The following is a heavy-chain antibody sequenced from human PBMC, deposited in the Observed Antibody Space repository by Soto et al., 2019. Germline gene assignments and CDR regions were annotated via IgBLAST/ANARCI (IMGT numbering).Heavy chain of an antibody. Sequence: EGQLVESGGGLVKPGESLRLSCAASGFTFSSYSMNWVRQAPGKGLEWVSSIRSDRSYIYYADSVKGRFTVSRDNAKNSLYLLMNSLRAEDTAVYYCARKGYGDYGGMDVWGQGTTVTVSS. CDR3: ARKGYGDYGGMDV. J-gene: IGHJ6*02. V-gene: IGHV3-21*01. CDR1: GFTFSSYS. CDR2: IRSDRSYI. D-gene: IGHD4-17*01.